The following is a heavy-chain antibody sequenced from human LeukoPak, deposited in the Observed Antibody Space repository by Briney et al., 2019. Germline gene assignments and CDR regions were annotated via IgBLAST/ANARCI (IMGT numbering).Heavy chain of an antibody. CDR1: GDSISSGSYF. Sequence: PSETLSLTCTVSGDSISSGSYFWGWIRQPPGKGLEWIGSVYYSGSTYYNPSLKSRVTISVDTSKNHFSLKLSSVTAADTAVYYCARHLRGEQSYGSGCYYKIPYYFDFWGQGTLVTVSS. CDR3: ARHLRGEQSYGSGCYYKIPYYFDF. V-gene: IGHV4-39*01. J-gene: IGHJ4*02. D-gene: IGHD3-10*01. CDR2: VYYSGST.